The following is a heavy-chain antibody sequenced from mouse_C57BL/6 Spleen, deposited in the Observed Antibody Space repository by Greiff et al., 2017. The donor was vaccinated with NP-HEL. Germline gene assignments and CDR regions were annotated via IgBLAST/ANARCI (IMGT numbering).Heavy chain of an antibody. CDR1: GYAFSSSW. J-gene: IGHJ2*01. CDR2: IYPGDGDT. CDR3: ARGGDSYYFDC. V-gene: IGHV1-82*01. Sequence: VQLQESGPELVKPGASVKISCKASGYAFSSSWMNWVKQRPGKGLEWIGRIYPGDGDTNYNGKFKGKATLTADKSSSTAYMQLSSLTSEDSAVYFCARGGDSYYFDCWGQGTTLTVSS. D-gene: IGHD3-3*01.